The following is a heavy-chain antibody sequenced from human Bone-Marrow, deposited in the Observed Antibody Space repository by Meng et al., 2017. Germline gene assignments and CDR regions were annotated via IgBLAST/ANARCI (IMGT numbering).Heavy chain of an antibody. CDR2: IIPIFGTA. V-gene: IGHV1-69*13. Sequence: SVKVSCKASGGTFSSYAISWVRQAPGQGLEWMGGIIPIFGTANYAQKFQGRVTITADESASTAYMELSSLRSEDTAVYYWARESRSIFGVVSPVDWFDPWGQGTLVTVSS. CDR1: GGTFSSYA. D-gene: IGHD3-3*01. J-gene: IGHJ5*02. CDR3: ARESRSIFGVVSPVDWFDP.